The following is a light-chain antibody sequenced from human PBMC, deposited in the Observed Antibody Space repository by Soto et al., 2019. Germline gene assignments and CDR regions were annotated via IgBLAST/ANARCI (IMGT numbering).Light chain of an antibody. CDR3: QQYHSYYT. CDR2: DAS. Sequence: DIPMTQSPSTLSASVGDRVTITCRASQSVVTWLAWYQLKPGKAPKLLIYDASFLESGVPSRFSASGSGTEFTLTISSLQPDDFATYFCQQYHSYYTFGQGTKLEIK. J-gene: IGKJ2*01. V-gene: IGKV1-5*01. CDR1: QSVVTW.